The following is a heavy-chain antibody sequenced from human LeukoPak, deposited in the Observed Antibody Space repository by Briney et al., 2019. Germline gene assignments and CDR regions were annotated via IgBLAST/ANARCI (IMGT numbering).Heavy chain of an antibody. CDR2: ISSSSRYI. V-gene: IGHV3-21*01. J-gene: IGHJ4*02. CDR3: ARAKHYYGSGSYSGFDY. D-gene: IGHD3-10*01. CDR1: GFTFSSYS. Sequence: GGPLRHSCAASGFTFSSYSMNWLRQAARKGVAWVLSISSSSRYIYYADSLKGRFTISIDNAKNSLYLQMNSLSAEDTAVYYCARAKHYYGSGSYSGFDYWGQGTLVTVAS.